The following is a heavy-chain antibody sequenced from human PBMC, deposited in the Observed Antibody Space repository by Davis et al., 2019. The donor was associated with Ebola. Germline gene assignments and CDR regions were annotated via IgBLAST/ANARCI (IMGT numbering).Heavy chain of an antibody. Sequence: MPSETLSLTCNVSGYSISSGYYWGWIRQPPGQGLEWIGNIYHSGSTYYNPSLKSRITISVDTSKNQFSLKLSSVTAADTAVYFCARILYCSGGTCNFRARDVWGQGTMVTVSS. V-gene: IGHV4-38-2*02. CDR2: IYHSGST. CDR1: GYSISSGYY. CDR3: ARILYCSGGTCNFRARDV. D-gene: IGHD2-15*01. J-gene: IGHJ3*01.